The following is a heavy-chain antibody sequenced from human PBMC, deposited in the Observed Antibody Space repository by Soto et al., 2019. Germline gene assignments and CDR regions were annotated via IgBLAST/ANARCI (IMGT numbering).Heavy chain of an antibody. CDR3: VGLPAAMPAGMLNWFDP. CDR1: GYTFTSYG. CDR2: ISAYNGNT. V-gene: IGHV1-18*01. D-gene: IGHD2-2*01. J-gene: IGHJ5*02. Sequence: QVQLVQSGAEVKKPGASVKVSCKASGYTFTSYGISWVRQAPGQGLEWMGWISAYNGNTNYAQKLQDRVTMTTDTSTSTAYMELRSLRSDDTAGYYCVGLPAAMPAGMLNWFDPWGQGTLVTASS.